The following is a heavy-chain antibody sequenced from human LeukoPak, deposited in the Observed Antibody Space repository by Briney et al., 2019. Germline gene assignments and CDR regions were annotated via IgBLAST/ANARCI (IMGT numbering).Heavy chain of an antibody. J-gene: IGHJ4*02. CDR1: GFTFSSYA. CDR2: ISSNGGST. CDR3: ARSAEEYSSGWYYFDY. D-gene: IGHD6-19*01. V-gene: IGHV3-64*01. Sequence: GGSLRLSCAASGFTFSSYAMHWVRQAPGKGLEYVSAISSNGGSTYYANSVKGRFTISRDNSKNTLYLQMGSLRAEDMAVYYCARSAEEYSSGWYYFDYWGQGTVVTVSS.